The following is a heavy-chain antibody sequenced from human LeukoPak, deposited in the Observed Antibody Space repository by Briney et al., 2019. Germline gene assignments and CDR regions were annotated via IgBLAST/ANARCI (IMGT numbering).Heavy chain of an antibody. D-gene: IGHD3-9*01. CDR3: AKDGDEFLTGYFDD. J-gene: IGHJ4*02. CDR1: GGSFSRFG. V-gene: IGHV1-69*11. Sequence: GASVKVSCKASGGSFSRFGISWVRQAPGQGLEWMGRIIPFLGATGYGEKFQDRVTISADAPTNAVYMVLRLLTPEDTAFYFCAKDGDEFLTGYFDDWGQGTLVAVSS. CDR2: IIPFLGAT.